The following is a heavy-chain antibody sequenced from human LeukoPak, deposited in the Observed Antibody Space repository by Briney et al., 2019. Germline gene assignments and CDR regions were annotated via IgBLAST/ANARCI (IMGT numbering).Heavy chain of an antibody. CDR2: INHSGGT. CDR3: AGRRDGYYYYMDV. J-gene: IGHJ6*03. D-gene: IGHD5-24*01. V-gene: IGHV4-39*07. Sequence: SETLSLTCTVSGGSISSSNYFWGWIRQPPGKGLEWIGEINHSGGTNYNPSLKSRVTISVDTSKNQFSLKLSSVTAADTAVYYCAGRRDGYYYYMDVWGKGTTVTVSS. CDR1: GGSISSSNYF.